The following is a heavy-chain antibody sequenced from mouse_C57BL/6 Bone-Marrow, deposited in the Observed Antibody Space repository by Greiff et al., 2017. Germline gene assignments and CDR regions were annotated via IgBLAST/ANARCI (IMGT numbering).Heavy chain of an antibody. CDR3: ARRDYYGSSYGYWYFDV. D-gene: IGHD1-1*01. J-gene: IGHJ1*03. Sequence: VQLQQSGAELVKPGASVKISCKASGYAFSSYWMNWVKQRPGKGLEWIGQIYPGDGDTNYNGKFKGKATLTADKSSSTAYMQLSSLTSEDSAVYVCARRDYYGSSYGYWYFDVWGTGTTVTVSA. V-gene: IGHV1-80*01. CDR1: GYAFSSYW. CDR2: IYPGDGDT.